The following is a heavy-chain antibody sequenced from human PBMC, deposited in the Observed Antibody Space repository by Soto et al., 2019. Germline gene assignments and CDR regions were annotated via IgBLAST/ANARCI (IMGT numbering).Heavy chain of an antibody. Sequence: QVQLQESGPGLVKPSQTLSLTCTVSGGSISSGGYYWSWIRQHPGKGLEWIGYIYHSGTTYYNPSLKSRVTISVDTSKYQFSLELTSVTAADTAVYYCASVRGHPLLGWFDPWGQGTLVTVSS. CDR2: IYHSGTT. V-gene: IGHV4-31*03. CDR3: ASVRGHPLLGWFDP. D-gene: IGHD2-2*01. J-gene: IGHJ5*02. CDR1: GGSISSGGYY.